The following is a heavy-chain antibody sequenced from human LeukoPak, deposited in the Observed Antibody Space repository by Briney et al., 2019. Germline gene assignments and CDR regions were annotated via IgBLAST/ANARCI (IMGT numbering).Heavy chain of an antibody. CDR3: VRDRAPYASAFDY. V-gene: IGHV3-7*03. Sequence: RGGSLRLSCAVSGFRLSSYWMSWVRQAPGKGMEWVANIKEDGSQIYYVDAAKGRFTISRDNAKISLYLQMNSLRAEDTAVYYCVRDRAPYASAFDYWGQGTLVTVSS. CDR1: GFRLSSYW. J-gene: IGHJ4*02. D-gene: IGHD4-17*01. CDR2: IKEDGSQI.